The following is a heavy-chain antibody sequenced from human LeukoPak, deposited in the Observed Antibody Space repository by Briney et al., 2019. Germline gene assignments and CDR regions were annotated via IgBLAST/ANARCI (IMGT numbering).Heavy chain of an antibody. D-gene: IGHD3-22*01. CDR1: GGSISSYY. CDR2: IYYSGST. CDR3: ASHYYDSSGRDY. J-gene: IGHJ4*02. V-gene: IGHV4-59*01. Sequence: PSETLSLTCTVSGGSISSYYWSWIRQPPGKGLEWFGYIYYSGSTNYNPSLKSRVTISVDTSKNQFSLKLSSVTAADTAVYYCASHYYDSSGRDYWGQGTLVTVSS.